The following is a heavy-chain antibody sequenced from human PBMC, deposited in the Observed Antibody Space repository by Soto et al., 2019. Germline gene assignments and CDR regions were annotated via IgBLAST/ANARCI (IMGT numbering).Heavy chain of an antibody. CDR2: MNPNTGNT. J-gene: IGHJ4*02. CDR1: GYTFTSYV. D-gene: IGHD3-10*01. CDR3: ARADRSGSWTYYFDY. Sequence: QVQLVQSGSELKKPGASVKVSCKASGYTFTSYVVNWVRQAAGQGLEWMGWMNPNTGNTGYAQKFQGRVTLTRDTSISTAYLELSSLTSEDTAVYYCARADRSGSWTYYFDYWGQGTLVTVSS. V-gene: IGHV1-8*01.